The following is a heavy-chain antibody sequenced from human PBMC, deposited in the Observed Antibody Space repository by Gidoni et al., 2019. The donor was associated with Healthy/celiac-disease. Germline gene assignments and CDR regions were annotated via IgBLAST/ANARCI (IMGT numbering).Heavy chain of an antibody. CDR3: ARVRNYYGSGSYPNWFDP. CDR2: IKQDGSEK. J-gene: IGHJ5*02. CDR1: GFTFCTDW. Sequence: EVQLVESRGGLVQPGGSLRLPCAASGFTFCTDWISWVRQAPGKGLEWVANIKQDGSEKYYVDSVKGRFTISRDNAKNSLYLQMNRLRAEDTAVYYCARVRNYYGSGSYPNWFDPWGQGTLVTVSS. D-gene: IGHD3-10*01. V-gene: IGHV3-7*04.